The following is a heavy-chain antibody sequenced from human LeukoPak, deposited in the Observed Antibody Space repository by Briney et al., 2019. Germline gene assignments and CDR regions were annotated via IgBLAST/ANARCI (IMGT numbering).Heavy chain of an antibody. V-gene: IGHV3-23*01. J-gene: IGHJ4*02. CDR3: AKDQVELGMSPYYFDY. CDR1: GFTFSSYA. CDR2: ISGSGGST. Sequence: PGGSLRLSCAASGFTFSSYAMSWVRQAPGKGLEWVSAISGSGGSTYYADSVKGRFTISRDNSKSTLYLQMNSLGAEDTAVYYCAKDQVELGMSPYYFDYWGQGTLVTVSS. D-gene: IGHD7-27*01.